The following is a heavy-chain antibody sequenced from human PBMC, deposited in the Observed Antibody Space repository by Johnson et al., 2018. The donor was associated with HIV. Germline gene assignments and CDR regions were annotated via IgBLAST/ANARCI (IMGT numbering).Heavy chain of an antibody. Sequence: VQLVESGGGLGQPGGSLRLSCAASGFTFSSSWMPWVCQTPEKGLEWVAGIKCDGSEKYYVDSVKGRVTISRDNSKNTLYLQMSSLRAEDTAVYYCARAYSYGAFDIWGQGTMVTVSS. CDR3: ARAYSYGAFDI. J-gene: IGHJ3*02. D-gene: IGHD5-18*01. CDR1: GFTFSSSW. V-gene: IGHV3-52*01. CDR2: IKCDGSEK.